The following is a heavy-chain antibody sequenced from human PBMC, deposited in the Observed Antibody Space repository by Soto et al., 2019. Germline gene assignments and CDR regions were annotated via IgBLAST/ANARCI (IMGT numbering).Heavy chain of an antibody. Sequence: QLQLQESGPGLVKPSETLSLTCTVSGGSISSSSYYWGWIRQPPGKGLEWIGSIYYSGSTYYNPSLKSRVTISVDTSKNHFSLKLSSVPAADTAVYYCAVHGAAAGTGWFDPWGQGTLVTVSS. J-gene: IGHJ5*02. D-gene: IGHD6-13*01. CDR2: IYYSGST. CDR3: AVHGAAAGTGWFDP. CDR1: GGSISSSSYY. V-gene: IGHV4-39*01.